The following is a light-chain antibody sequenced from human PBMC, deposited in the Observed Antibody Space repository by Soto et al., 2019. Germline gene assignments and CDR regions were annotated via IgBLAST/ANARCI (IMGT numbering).Light chain of an antibody. Sequence: QSVLTQPPSVSAAPGQKVTISCSGSSSNIGNNYVSWYQQLPGTAPKLLIYDNNERPSGIPDRFSGSKSGTSATLGITGLQTGDEADYYYGTWDSSLSAGVFGGETKLTVL. V-gene: IGLV1-51*01. CDR3: GTWDSSLSAGV. J-gene: IGLJ2*01. CDR1: SSNIGNNY. CDR2: DNN.